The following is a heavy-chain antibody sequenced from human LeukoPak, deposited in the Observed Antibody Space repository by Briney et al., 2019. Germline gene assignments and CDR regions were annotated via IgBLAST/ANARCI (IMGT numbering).Heavy chain of an antibody. V-gene: IGHV4-39*07. J-gene: IGHJ4*02. D-gene: IGHD2-8*01. CDR1: GGSISSSSYY. CDR3: ARVYSPPRANYFDY. CDR2: IYYSGST. Sequence: SETLSLTCTVSGGSISSSSYYWGWIRQPPGKGLEWIGSIYYSGSTYYNPSPKSRVTISVDTSKNQFSLKLSSVTAADTAVSYCARVYSPPRANYFDYWGQGTLVTVSS.